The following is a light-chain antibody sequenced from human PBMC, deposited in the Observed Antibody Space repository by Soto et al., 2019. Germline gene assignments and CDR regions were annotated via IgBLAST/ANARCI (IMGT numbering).Light chain of an antibody. V-gene: IGKV1-6*01. Sequence: AIQMTHFPSSLSASVGDRVTITCRASQDIRGDLGWYQQRPGKAPKLLIYAASSLQSGVPSRFSGSGSGTDFTLTISNLQPEDFSTYFRLQDYNYPLTFGGGTKVDIK. J-gene: IGKJ4*01. CDR2: AAS. CDR3: LQDYNYPLT. CDR1: QDIRGD.